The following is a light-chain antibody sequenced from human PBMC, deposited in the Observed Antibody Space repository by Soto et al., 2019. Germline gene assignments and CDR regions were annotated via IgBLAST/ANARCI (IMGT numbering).Light chain of an antibody. CDR2: GNN. CDR1: TSNIGNNT. J-gene: IGLJ3*02. Sequence: QPVLTQPPSASGTPGQTVTISCSGSTSNIGNNTVNWYQQLPGTAPKLLIYGNNHRTSGVPDRFSGSKSGTSASLANSGLQSEDEANYFCAAWDDSLNGPVFGGGTKVTVL. CDR3: AAWDDSLNGPV. V-gene: IGLV1-44*01.